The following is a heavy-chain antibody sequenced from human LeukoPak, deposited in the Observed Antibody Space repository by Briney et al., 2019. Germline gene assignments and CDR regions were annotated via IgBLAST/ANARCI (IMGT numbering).Heavy chain of an antibody. CDR2: IYTSGST. CDR1: GGSISSYY. J-gene: IGHJ4*02. Sequence: SETLSLTCTVSGGSISSYYWSWIRQPAGKGLEWIGRIYTSGSTNYNPSLKSRVTMSVDTSKNQFSLKLSSVTAADTAVYYCAGLRGVTYPSFVDYWGQGTLVTVSS. D-gene: IGHD2-21*02. CDR3: AGLRGVTYPSFVDY. V-gene: IGHV4-4*07.